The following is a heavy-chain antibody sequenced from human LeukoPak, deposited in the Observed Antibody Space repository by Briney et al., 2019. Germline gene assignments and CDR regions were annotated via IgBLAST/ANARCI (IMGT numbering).Heavy chain of an antibody. J-gene: IGHJ4*02. CDR1: GFTFSSYG. CDR3: AKDLYYYDSSGRLLDY. CDR2: IRYDGSNK. V-gene: IGHV3-30*02. Sequence: PGGSLRLSCAASGFTFSSYGMHWVRQAPGKGLEWVAFIRYDGSNKYYADSVKGRFTISRDNSKNTLYLQMNSLRAEDTAVYYCAKDLYYYDSSGRLLDYWGQGTLVTVSS. D-gene: IGHD3-22*01.